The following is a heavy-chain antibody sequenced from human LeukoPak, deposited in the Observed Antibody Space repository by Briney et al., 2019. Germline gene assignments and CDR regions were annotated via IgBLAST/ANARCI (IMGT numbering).Heavy chain of an antibody. Sequence: TPSETLSLTCTVSGGSISSYYWSWIRQPPGKGLEWIGYIYYSGSTNYNPSLKSRVTISVDTSKNQFSLKLSSVTAADTAVYYCARTYRPYWFDPWGQGTLVTVSS. D-gene: IGHD1-26*01. CDR2: IYYSGST. J-gene: IGHJ5*02. CDR3: ARTYRPYWFDP. V-gene: IGHV4-59*12. CDR1: GGSISSYY.